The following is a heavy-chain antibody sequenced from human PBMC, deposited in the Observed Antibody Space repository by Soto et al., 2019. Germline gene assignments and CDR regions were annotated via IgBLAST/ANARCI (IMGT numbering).Heavy chain of an antibody. CDR2: ISPYNGNT. V-gene: IGHV1-18*01. CDR3: ARDQSFDSNYYYRIHV. CDR1: GYPFTSYG. J-gene: IGHJ6*01. D-gene: IGHD3-22*01. Sequence: ASVKVSCKTSGYPFTSYGIGWVRQAPGQGLEWMAWISPYNGNTYYALKFQGRLTMTTDTSTNTVYMELRSLRSDDTAVYYCARDQSFDSNYYYRIHVSGQGTTVTVS.